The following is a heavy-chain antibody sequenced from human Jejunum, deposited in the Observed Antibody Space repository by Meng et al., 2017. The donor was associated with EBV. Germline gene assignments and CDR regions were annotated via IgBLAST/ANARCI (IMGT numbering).Heavy chain of an antibody. CDR1: GFTFSGHA. J-gene: IGHJ4*02. Sequence: VESGGGVVQTGRSRRLSCAASGFTFSGHAMLWVRQAPGKGLKWVALISNDGNNKYYADSVKGRFTISRDNSKNTLYLQMNSLRVDDTALYYCTREWGADYWGQGTLVTVSS. CDR2: ISNDGNNK. D-gene: IGHD3-16*01. V-gene: IGHV3-30-3*01. CDR3: TREWGADY.